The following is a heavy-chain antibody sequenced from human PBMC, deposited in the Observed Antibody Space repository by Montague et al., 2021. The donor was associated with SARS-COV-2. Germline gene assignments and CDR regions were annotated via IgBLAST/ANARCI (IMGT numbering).Heavy chain of an antibody. V-gene: IGHV4-61*03. CDR1: GGSVSSGSYY. CDR2: IYYSGST. D-gene: IGHD3-3*01. J-gene: IGHJ6*02. Sequence: SETLSLTCIVSGGSVSSGSYYWSWIRQPPGKGLEWIVYIYYSGSTNYNPSLKSRVTISVDTSKNHFSLKLSSVTAADTAVYYCARDPWRITLFGVVTRYGMDIGGQGTTVTVSS. CDR3: ARDPWRITLFGVVTRYGMDI.